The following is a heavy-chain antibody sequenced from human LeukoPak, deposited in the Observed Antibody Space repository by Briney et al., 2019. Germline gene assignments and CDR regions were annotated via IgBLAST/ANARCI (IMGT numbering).Heavy chain of an antibody. J-gene: IGHJ4*02. V-gene: IGHV4-4*07. CDR1: GGSISSYY. Sequence: PSETLSLTCTVSGGSISSYYWSWIRQPAGKGLEWIGRIYTSGSTNYNPSLKSRVTMSVDTSKNQFSLKLSSVTAADTAVYYCARGDDSSGYYPFYYWGQGTLVTVSS. CDR3: ARGDDSSGYYPFYY. CDR2: IYTSGST. D-gene: IGHD3-22*01.